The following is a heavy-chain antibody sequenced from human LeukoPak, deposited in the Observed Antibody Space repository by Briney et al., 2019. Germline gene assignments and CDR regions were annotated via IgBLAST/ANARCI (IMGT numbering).Heavy chain of an antibody. CDR1: GGSISSGGYY. CDR2: TYYSGGS. V-gene: IGHV4-31*03. CDR3: ARDNRLGYSNWYFDL. J-gene: IGHJ2*01. D-gene: IGHD2-15*01. Sequence: SETLSLTCTVSGGSISSGGYYWTWIRQHPGKGLEWIGYTYYSGGSYYNPSLKSRVTMSVDTSKNQFSLKLSSVTAADTAVYYCARDNRLGYSNWYFDLWGRGTLVTVSS.